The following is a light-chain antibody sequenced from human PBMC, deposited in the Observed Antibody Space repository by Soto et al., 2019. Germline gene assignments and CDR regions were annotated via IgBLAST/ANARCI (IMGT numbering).Light chain of an antibody. CDR1: SSDVGDYNY. Sequence: QSALTQPRSVSGSPGQSVTISCTGTSSDVGDYNYVSWYQQHPGKAPKLLIYAVNMRPSGVPDRFSGSKSGNTDSLTISGLQAEDEADYSCCSYAGSYNWVVGGGTTLTVL. CDR3: CSYAGSYNWV. J-gene: IGLJ3*02. V-gene: IGLV2-11*01. CDR2: AVN.